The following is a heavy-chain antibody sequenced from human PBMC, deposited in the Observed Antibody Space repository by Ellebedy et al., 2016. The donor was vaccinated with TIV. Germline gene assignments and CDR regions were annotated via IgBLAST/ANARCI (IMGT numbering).Heavy chain of an antibody. D-gene: IGHD5-18*01. Sequence: ASVKVSCXASGGTFSSYAISWVRQAPGQGLEWMGWINPNSGGTNYAQKFQGRVTMTRDTSISTAYMELSRLRSDDTAVYYCACGYSYGYDAFDIWGQGTMVTVSS. CDR2: INPNSGGT. J-gene: IGHJ3*02. V-gene: IGHV1-2*02. CDR1: GGTFSSYA. CDR3: ACGYSYGYDAFDI.